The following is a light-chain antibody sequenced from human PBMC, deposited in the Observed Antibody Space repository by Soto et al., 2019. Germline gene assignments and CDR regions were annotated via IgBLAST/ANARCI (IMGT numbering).Light chain of an antibody. CDR3: QQRSNWPIT. J-gene: IGKJ5*01. CDR1: QSVYSY. V-gene: IGKV3-11*01. Sequence: EIVLTQSPATLSLSPGERATLSCRASQSVYSYLAWYQQKPGQAPRLLIYDASNRATGIPARFRGSGSGTDFTLTISSLEPEDFAVYYCQQRSNWPITFGQETRLEIK. CDR2: DAS.